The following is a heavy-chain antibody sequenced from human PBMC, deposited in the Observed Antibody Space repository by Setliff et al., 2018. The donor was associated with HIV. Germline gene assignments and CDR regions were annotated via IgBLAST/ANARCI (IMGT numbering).Heavy chain of an antibody. Sequence: PSETLSLTCTVSGGSISSGYYWGWIRQPPGKGLEWIGSIYHSGSTDYNPSLMSRVTISLDTPKNQFSLKLNSVIAADTAVYYCARNRVPSSLWGRGTLVTVSS. V-gene: IGHV4-38-2*02. CDR1: GGSISSGYY. CDR3: ARNRVPSSL. J-gene: IGHJ4*02. D-gene: IGHD3-10*01. CDR2: IYHSGST.